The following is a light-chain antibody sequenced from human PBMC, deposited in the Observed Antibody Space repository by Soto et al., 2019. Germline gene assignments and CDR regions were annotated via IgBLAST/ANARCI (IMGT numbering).Light chain of an antibody. V-gene: IGKV3-20*01. CDR1: QGVGST. Sequence: EIVLTQSPATVSVSPLEIGTLSFRASQGVGSTLAWYRQQPGQAPRLLIYGASNRATGIPDRFSGSGSGTDFTLTISRLETEDFAVYYCQQYGSSGTFGQGTKVDI. CDR3: QQYGSSGT. J-gene: IGKJ1*01. CDR2: GAS.